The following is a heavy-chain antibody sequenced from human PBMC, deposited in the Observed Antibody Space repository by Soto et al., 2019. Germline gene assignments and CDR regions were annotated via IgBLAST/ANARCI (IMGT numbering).Heavy chain of an antibody. CDR1: GGSVSSTSYY. J-gene: IGHJ4*02. CDR3: ARGWEHLCFGN. CDR2: IHYSGST. V-gene: IGHV4-61*01. Sequence: SETLSLTSTVSGGSVSSTSYYWTWIRQPPGKGLEWIGYIHYSGSTNYNPSLKSRVVMSVDTSKNHFSLKLSSVNAAETAAYYCARGWEHLCFGNWGQRALVTVAS. D-gene: IGHD1-26*01.